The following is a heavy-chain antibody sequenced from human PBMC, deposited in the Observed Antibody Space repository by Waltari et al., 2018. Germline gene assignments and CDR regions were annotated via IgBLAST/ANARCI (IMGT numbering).Heavy chain of an antibody. V-gene: IGHV3-30-3*01. D-gene: IGHD1-26*01. CDR1: GFTFSSYA. CDR3: ARDNSGSYLGYYGMDV. J-gene: IGHJ6*02. CDR2: ISYDGSNK. Sequence: QVQLVESVGGVVQPGRSLRLSCAASGFTFSSYAMHWVRQAPGKGLEWVAVISYDGSNKYYADSVKGRFTISRDNSKNTLYLQMNSLRAEDTAVYYCARDNSGSYLGYYGMDVWGQGTTVTVSS.